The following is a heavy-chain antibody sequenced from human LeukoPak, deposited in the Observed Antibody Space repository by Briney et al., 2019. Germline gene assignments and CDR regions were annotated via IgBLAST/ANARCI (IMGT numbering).Heavy chain of an antibody. Sequence: SETLSLTCTVSGGSISSYYWSWIRQPPGKGLEWIGYIYYSGSTNYNPSLKSRVTISVDTSKNQFSLNLRSVTAADTAVYYCASRTVPSVRSYYFDFWGQGTLVTVSS. D-gene: IGHD3-10*01. CDR3: ASRTVPSVRSYYFDF. V-gene: IGHV4-59*08. CDR1: GGSISSYY. CDR2: IYYSGST. J-gene: IGHJ4*02.